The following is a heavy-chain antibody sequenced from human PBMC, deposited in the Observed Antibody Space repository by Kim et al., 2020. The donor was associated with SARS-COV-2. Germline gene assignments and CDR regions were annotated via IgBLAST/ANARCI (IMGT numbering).Heavy chain of an antibody. Sequence: DSVQRRFTISRDNSKNTLYLQMNSLRAEDTAVYYCAKGGLWRELLYAFDIWGQGTMVTVSS. D-gene: IGHD1-26*01. V-gene: IGHV3-23*01. CDR3: AKGGLWRELLYAFDI. J-gene: IGHJ3*02.